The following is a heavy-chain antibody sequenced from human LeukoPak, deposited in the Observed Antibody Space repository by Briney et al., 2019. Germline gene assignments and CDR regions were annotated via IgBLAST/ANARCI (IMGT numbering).Heavy chain of an antibody. CDR1: GFTVSSNY. Sequence: GGSLRLSCAASGFTVSSNYVSWVRQAPGKGLEWVSVIYSGGSTYYADSVKGRFTISRDNSKNTLYLQMNSLRAEDTAVYYCASGGSSWWDSRDYWGQGTLVTVSS. V-gene: IGHV3-53*01. CDR3: ASGGSSWWDSRDY. D-gene: IGHD6-13*01. J-gene: IGHJ4*02. CDR2: IYSGGST.